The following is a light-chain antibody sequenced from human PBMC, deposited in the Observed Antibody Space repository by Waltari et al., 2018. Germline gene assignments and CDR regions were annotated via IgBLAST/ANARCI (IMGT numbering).Light chain of an antibody. J-gene: IGLJ3*02. CDR3: QTWGTGIGV. V-gene: IGLV4-69*02. CDR2: VNSEGSH. CDR1: SGHSNNA. Sequence: QLVLTQSPSASASLGASVNLTCTLSSGHSNNAIAWHQQQPEKGPRYLMRVNSEGSHNKGDGIPDRFSGSSSGAERYLTISSLQSEDEADYYCQTWGTGIGVFGGGTKLTVL.